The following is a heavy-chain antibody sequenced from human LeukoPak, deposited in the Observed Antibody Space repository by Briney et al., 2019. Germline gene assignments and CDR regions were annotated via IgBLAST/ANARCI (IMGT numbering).Heavy chain of an antibody. CDR1: GFIVSGNY. Sequence: SGGSLRLSCAASGFIVSGNYISWVRQAPGKGLEWVAVIWYGGSNKYYADSVKGRFTISRDNSKNTLYLQMNSLRAEDTAVYYCAKDNGGNPYYFDYWGQGTLVTVSS. CDR3: AKDNGGNPYYFDY. CDR2: IWYGGSNK. V-gene: IGHV3-30*02. J-gene: IGHJ4*02. D-gene: IGHD4-23*01.